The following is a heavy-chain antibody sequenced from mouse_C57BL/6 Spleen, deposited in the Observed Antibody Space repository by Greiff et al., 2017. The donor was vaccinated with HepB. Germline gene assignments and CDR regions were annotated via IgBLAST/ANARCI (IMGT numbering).Heavy chain of an antibody. V-gene: IGHV5-17*01. CDR2: ISSGSSTI. CDR3: ARPRGGNDFDY. Sequence: EVQRVESGGGLVKPGGSLKLSCAASGFTFSDYGMHWVRQAPEKGLEWVAYISSGSSTIYYADTVKGRFTISRDNAKHTLFLQMTSLKAEDTAMYYCARPRGGNDFDYWGQGTTLTVSS. CDR1: GFTFSDYG. D-gene: IGHD2-1*01. J-gene: IGHJ2*01.